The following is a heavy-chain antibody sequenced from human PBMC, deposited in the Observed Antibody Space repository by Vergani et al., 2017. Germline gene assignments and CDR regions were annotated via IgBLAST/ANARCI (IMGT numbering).Heavy chain of an antibody. CDR1: GYTFTSYD. D-gene: IGHD3-10*01. Sequence: QVQLVQSGAEVKKPGASVKVSCKASGYTFTSYDINWVRQATGQGLEWMGWMNPNSGNTGYAKKFQGRVTMTRNTSLCTVYMELSSLRPEDTAVYYCARGRRGVTMVRGVRGAYYMDVWGKGTTVTVSS. J-gene: IGHJ6*03. CDR2: MNPNSGNT. V-gene: IGHV1-8*01. CDR3: ARGRRGVTMVRGVRGAYYMDV.